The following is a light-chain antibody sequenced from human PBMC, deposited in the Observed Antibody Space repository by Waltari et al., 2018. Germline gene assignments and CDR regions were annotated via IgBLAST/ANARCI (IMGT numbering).Light chain of an antibody. V-gene: IGKV3-20*01. J-gene: IGKJ1*01. Sequence: IVLTQSPSTLSLSPGERATLACRASETVSRALAWYQQKPGQAPRLLIYGASTRAPGIPDRFSGSGSGTDFSLTISGLEPEDFAVYYCQHYVRLPATFGQGTKVEIK. CDR2: GAS. CDR3: QHYVRLPAT. CDR1: ETVSRA.